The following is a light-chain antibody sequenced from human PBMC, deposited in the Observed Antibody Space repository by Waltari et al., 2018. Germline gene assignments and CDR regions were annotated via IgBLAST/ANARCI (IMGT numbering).Light chain of an antibody. J-gene: IGLJ2*01. Sequence: QSALTQPASVSGSPGQSITISCTGTNSDIGAYNYVSWYQQHPGKAPKVILFDVTFRPSGVSNRFSGSKSGNTASLTITGLQAEDEAHYYCSSFTVTDTLVVFGGGTKLTV. CDR3: SSFTVTDTLVV. V-gene: IGLV2-14*03. CDR2: DVT. CDR1: NSDIGAYNY.